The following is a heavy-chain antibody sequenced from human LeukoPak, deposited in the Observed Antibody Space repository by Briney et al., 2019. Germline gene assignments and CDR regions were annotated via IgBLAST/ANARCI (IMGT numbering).Heavy chain of an antibody. Sequence: SETLSLTCAVYGGSFSGYYWGWIRQPPGKGLEWIGSIYYSGSTYYNPSLKSRVTISVDTSKNQFSLKLSSVTAADTAVYYCARHNHLSPHCGGDCYSGFSDYYYMDVWGKGTTVTISS. J-gene: IGHJ6*03. D-gene: IGHD2-21*02. CDR3: ARHNHLSPHCGGDCYSGFSDYYYMDV. CDR2: IYYSGST. CDR1: GGSFSGYY. V-gene: IGHV4-39*01.